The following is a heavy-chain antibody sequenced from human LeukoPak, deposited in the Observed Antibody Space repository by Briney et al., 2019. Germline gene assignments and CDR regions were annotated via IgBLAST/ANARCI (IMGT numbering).Heavy chain of an antibody. Sequence: GGSLRLSCAASGFSFSTYAMTWVRQAPGKGLEWISAIGSGGGGIQYADSVKGRFTISRDNSKNTLDLQMNSLRDEDTAIYYCARDRGWPAIHFDLWGQGALVTVSS. D-gene: IGHD6-19*01. CDR3: ARDRGWPAIHFDL. CDR1: GFSFSTYA. V-gene: IGHV3-23*01. J-gene: IGHJ4*02. CDR2: IGSGGGGI.